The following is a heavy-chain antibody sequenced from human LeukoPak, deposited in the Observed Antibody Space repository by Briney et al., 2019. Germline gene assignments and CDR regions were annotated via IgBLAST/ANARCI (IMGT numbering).Heavy chain of an antibody. D-gene: IGHD2-21*01. CDR1: GLTFSSHW. CDR3: AKIAYCGGDCYPADY. Sequence: GGASGLSWEAFGLTFSSHWKHWVAQDPGKGLGWVSGIITYGSSTSYEDSVKGRFTISRDNAKNTLYLQMNSLRAEDTAVYYCAKIAYCGGDCYPADYWGQGTLVTVSS. V-gene: IGHV3-74*01. CDR2: IITYGSST. J-gene: IGHJ4*02.